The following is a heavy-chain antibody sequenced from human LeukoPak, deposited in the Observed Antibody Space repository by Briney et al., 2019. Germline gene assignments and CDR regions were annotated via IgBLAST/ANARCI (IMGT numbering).Heavy chain of an antibody. Sequence: GGSLRLSCAASGFTFSDYYMSWVRQAPGKGLEWVSYISSSGSPIYYADSVKGRFTISRDNAKNSLFLQMNSLRAEDTAVYYCARGSFLITFGGFIGWGQGTLVTVSS. CDR3: ARGSFLITFGGFIG. J-gene: IGHJ4*02. CDR2: ISSSGSPI. D-gene: IGHD3-16*02. CDR1: GFTFSDYY. V-gene: IGHV3-11*04.